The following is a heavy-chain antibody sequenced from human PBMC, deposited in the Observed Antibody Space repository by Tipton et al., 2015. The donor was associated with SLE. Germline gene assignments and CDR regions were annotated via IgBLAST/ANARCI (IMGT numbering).Heavy chain of an antibody. J-gene: IGHJ4*02. CDR3: ARERGSYYYFDY. Sequence: TLSLTCTVSGGSISSGDYYWSWIRQPPGKGLEWIGYIYYSGSTNYNPSLKSRVTISVDTSKNQFYMELKSLTAADTAVYYCARERGSYYYFDYWGQGTLAIVSS. D-gene: IGHD3-10*01. V-gene: IGHV4-30-4*01. CDR2: IYYSGST. CDR1: GGSISSGDYY.